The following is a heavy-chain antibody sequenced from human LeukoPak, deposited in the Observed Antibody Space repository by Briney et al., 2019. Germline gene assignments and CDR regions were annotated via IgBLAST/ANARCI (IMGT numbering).Heavy chain of an antibody. D-gene: IGHD3-3*01. CDR2: INHSGST. Sequence: SETLSLTCAVYGGSFSGFYWSWIRQPPGKGLEWIGEINHSGSTNYNPSLKSRVTISVDTSKNQFSLKLSSVTAADTAVHYCARHQGVVDLWGRGSLVTVSS. V-gene: IGHV4-34*01. J-gene: IGHJ2*01. CDR3: ARHQGVVDL. CDR1: GGSFSGFY.